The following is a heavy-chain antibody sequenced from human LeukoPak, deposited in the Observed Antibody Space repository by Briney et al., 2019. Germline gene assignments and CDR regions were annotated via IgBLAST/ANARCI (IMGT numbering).Heavy chain of an antibody. Sequence: GGSLRLSCAASGLTFSDYAMHWVRQAPGKGLEWVSSISSSSSYIYYADSVKGRFTISRDNATNSLYLQMNSLRAEDTAVYYCARDPGYSSSLNDYWGQGTLVTVSS. CDR3: ARDPGYSSSLNDY. CDR2: ISSSSSYI. J-gene: IGHJ4*02. CDR1: GLTFSDYA. V-gene: IGHV3-21*01. D-gene: IGHD6-13*01.